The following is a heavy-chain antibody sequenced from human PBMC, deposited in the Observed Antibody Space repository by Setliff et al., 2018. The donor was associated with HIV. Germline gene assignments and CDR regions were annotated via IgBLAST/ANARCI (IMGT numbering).Heavy chain of an antibody. CDR3: AREGITGTTLHPY. D-gene: IGHD1-7*01. J-gene: IGHJ4*02. V-gene: IGHV3-7*01. Sequence: GGSLRLSCTASGFNFDDYDMSWVRQAPGKGLEWVANIKQDGSEKHYVDSVKGRFTISRDNAKNSLYLQMNALRAEDTAVYYCAREGITGTTLHPYWGQGTLVTVSS. CDR2: IKQDGSEK. CDR1: GFNFDDYD.